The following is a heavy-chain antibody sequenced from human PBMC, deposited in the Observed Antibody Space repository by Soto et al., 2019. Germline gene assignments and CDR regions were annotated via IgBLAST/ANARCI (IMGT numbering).Heavy chain of an antibody. CDR1: GGTFSSYA. V-gene: IGHV1-69*13. Sequence: ASVKVSCKASGGTFSSYAISWVRQAPGQGLEWMGGIIPIFGTANYAQKFQGRVTITADESTSTAYMELSSLRSEDTAVYYCARDSGAGVVVPAAMNYYGMDVWGQGTTVTVSS. J-gene: IGHJ6*02. CDR3: ARDSGAGVVVPAAMNYYGMDV. CDR2: IIPIFGTA. D-gene: IGHD2-2*01.